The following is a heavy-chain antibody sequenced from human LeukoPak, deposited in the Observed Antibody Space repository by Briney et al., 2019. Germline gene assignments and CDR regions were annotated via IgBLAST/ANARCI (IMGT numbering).Heavy chain of an antibody. J-gene: IGHJ4*02. Sequence: GGSLRLSCAASGLTFSTYWMAWVRQAPGKGLEWVANIKGDESAKHQADSVKGRFTISRDNAQNSVYLQMSSLRGEDTAVYYCARDVGGSLDYWGQGTLATVSS. CDR3: ARDVGGSLDY. D-gene: IGHD1-26*01. CDR2: IKGDESAK. V-gene: IGHV3-7*01. CDR1: GLTFSTYW.